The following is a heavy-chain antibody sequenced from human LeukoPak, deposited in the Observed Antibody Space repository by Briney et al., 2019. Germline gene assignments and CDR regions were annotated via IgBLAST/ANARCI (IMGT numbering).Heavy chain of an antibody. V-gene: IGHV3-23*01. CDR1: GFTFSSYA. J-gene: IGHJ4*02. CDR3: ARHDNTASYCLTD. D-gene: IGHD2-8*02. CDR2: IPRNGGST. Sequence: GGSLRLSCAASGFTFSSYAMSWVRQAPGKGLEWVSSIPRNGGSTYYADSVKGRFTISRDNAKNSLYLQMSSLRAEDTAVYYCARHDNTASYCLTDWGQGALVTVSS.